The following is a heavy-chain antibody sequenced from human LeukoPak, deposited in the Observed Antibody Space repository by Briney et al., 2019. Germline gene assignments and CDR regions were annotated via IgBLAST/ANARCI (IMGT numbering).Heavy chain of an antibody. CDR2: IYYSGST. V-gene: IGHV4-59*01. J-gene: IGHJ6*02. CDR1: GGSISSYY. Sequence: SETLSLTCTVSGGSISSYYWSWIRQPPGKGLEWIGYIYYSGSTNYNPSLKSRVTISVDTSKNQFSLKLSSVTAADTAVYYCARWNYFPGYYYYGMDVWGQGTKVTVSS. CDR3: ARWNYFPGYYYYGMDV. D-gene: IGHD1-7*01.